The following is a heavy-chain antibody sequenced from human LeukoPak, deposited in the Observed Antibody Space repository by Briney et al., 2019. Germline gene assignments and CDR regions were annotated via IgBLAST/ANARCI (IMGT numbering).Heavy chain of an antibody. CDR2: ISGSGGGT. D-gene: IGHD1-26*01. J-gene: IGHJ4*02. CDR3: AKDLGRYRNNFFDY. Sequence: GGPLRLSCAASGFTFSSIAMSWVRQAPDKGLEWVSTISGSGGGTYYADSVKGRFTISRDDSKNTLYLQMNSLRADDTAVYYCAKDLGRYRNNFFDYWGQGNLVTVSS. CDR1: GFTFSSIA. V-gene: IGHV3-23*01.